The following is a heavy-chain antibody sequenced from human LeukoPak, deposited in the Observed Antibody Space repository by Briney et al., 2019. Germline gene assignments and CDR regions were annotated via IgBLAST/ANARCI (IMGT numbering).Heavy chain of an antibody. CDR3: ARTRPTWEGWGFDS. CDR2: ISPYDGNT. Sequence: GASVKVSCKASGYSFTRSVITGVRQAPGRGREGMGWISPYDGNTNYAQNLQGRVTTTTDPSTTTAYMDLRSLRVDATAVYYCARTRPTWEGWGFDSWGQGTLVTVSS. CDR1: GYSFTRSV. V-gene: IGHV1-18*01. J-gene: IGHJ4*02. D-gene: IGHD1-26*01.